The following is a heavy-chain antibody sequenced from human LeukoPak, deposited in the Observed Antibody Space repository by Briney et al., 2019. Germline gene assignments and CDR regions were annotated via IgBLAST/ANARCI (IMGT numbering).Heavy chain of an antibody. V-gene: IGHV3-23*01. Sequence: GGSLRLSCAASGFTFSNYGMSWVRQAPGKGLEWVSGISGGTAYYADSVKGRFTTSRDYSESTLYLQMNRLRAEDTAIYFCARDYYSSTSSYFDYWGQGTLVTVSS. CDR2: ISGGTA. D-gene: IGHD2-2*01. CDR1: GFTFSNYG. CDR3: ARDYYSSTSSYFDY. J-gene: IGHJ4*02.